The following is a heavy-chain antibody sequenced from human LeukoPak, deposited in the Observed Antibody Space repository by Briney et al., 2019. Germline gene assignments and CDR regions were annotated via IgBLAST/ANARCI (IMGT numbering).Heavy chain of an antibody. V-gene: IGHV3-48*04. CDR1: GFSLNTYS. CDR2: ISSSSTTL. CDR3: AAGGDYYYHMDV. D-gene: IGHD3-10*01. Sequence: GGSLRLSCAASGFSLNTYSMNWVRQAPGKGLEWVSYISSSSTTLYYADSVKGRFTISRDNAKNSVYLQMNSLRAEDTAVYHCAAGGDYYYHMDVWGKGTTVTVSS. J-gene: IGHJ6*03.